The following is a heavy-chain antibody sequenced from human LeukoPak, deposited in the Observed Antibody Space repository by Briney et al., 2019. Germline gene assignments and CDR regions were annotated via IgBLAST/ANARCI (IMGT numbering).Heavy chain of an antibody. CDR2: ISDNGAST. J-gene: IGHJ4*02. CDR3: AKLAAAVTGY. Sequence: GGSLRLSCEASGFTFGDYAMTWVRQTPGKGLEWVSAISDNGASTYYADSVKGRFTISRDNSKNTLRLQMSSLRAEDTAVYYCAKLAAAVTGYWGQGTLVTVSS. V-gene: IGHV3-23*01. D-gene: IGHD6-13*01. CDR1: GFTFGDYA.